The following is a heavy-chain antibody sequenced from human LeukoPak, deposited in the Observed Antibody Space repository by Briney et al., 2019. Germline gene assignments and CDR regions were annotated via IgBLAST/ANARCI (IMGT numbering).Heavy chain of an antibody. CDR2: ISSSSSYI. J-gene: IGHJ5*02. D-gene: IGHD2-15*01. CDR1: GFTLSSYS. Sequence: GGSLRLSCAASGFTLSSYSMNWVRQAPGKGLEWVSSISSSSSYIYYADSVKARFTISRDNSKNTLYLQMNSLRVEDTAVYYCARQASSCSGGTCYSVGWFDPWGQGTLVTVSS. V-gene: IGHV3-21*04. CDR3: ARQASSCSGGTCYSVGWFDP.